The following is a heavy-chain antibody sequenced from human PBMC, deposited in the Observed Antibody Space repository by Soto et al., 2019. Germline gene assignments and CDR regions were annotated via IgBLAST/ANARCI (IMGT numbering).Heavy chain of an antibody. V-gene: IGHV4-61*01. Sequence: PSETLSLTCTVSGDSVSSDNYYWTWIRQPPGKGLEWIGYIYYSGSTNYNPSLTSRVSMSVDTPKNQFSLKLSSVTAADTAVYYCARSYGSGSYYDYYYGMDVWGQGTTVTVSS. CDR1: GDSVSSDNYY. CDR3: ARSYGSGSYYDYYYGMDV. J-gene: IGHJ6*02. D-gene: IGHD3-10*01. CDR2: IYYSGST.